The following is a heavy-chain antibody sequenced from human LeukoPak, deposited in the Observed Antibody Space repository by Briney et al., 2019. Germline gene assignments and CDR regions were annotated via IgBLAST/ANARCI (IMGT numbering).Heavy chain of an antibody. J-gene: IGHJ5*02. Sequence: PSETLSLTCTVSGASISSYYWGWIRQPPGKGLEWIGYIYYSGSTNYNPSLKSRVTISVDTSKNQFSLKLSSVTAADTAVYYCAKTGCSSSSCPNWFDPWGQGTLVTVSS. CDR2: IYYSGST. CDR3: AKTGCSSSSCPNWFDP. V-gene: IGHV4-59*08. CDR1: GASISSYY. D-gene: IGHD2-2*01.